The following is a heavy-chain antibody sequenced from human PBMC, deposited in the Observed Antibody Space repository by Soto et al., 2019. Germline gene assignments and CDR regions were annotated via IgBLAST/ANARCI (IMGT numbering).Heavy chain of an antibody. J-gene: IGHJ4*02. CDR2: INPNSGGT. CDR1: GYSFTGYY. V-gene: IGHV1-2*02. D-gene: IGHD2-15*01. Sequence: QVQLVQSGAEVKKPGASVKVSCKASGYSFTGYYMHWARRAPGQGLEWMGWINPNSGGTNFARKFQGRVTMTRDTSISTADMDMISLRSDDTAVYYGARGGSERVVLAALPELDSWGQGTLVTVSS. CDR3: ARGGSERVVLAALPELDS.